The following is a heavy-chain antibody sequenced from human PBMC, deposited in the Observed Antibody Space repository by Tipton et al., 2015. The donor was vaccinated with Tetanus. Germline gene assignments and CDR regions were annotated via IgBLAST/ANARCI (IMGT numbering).Heavy chain of an antibody. Sequence: TLSLTCSVSGDSIRSEDYYWRWIRQSPGKGLEWLGYIYYRGSTYNNPSLKRRVSISLDASKNQFSLSLNSVAAADSATYYCARLTCSSPSCYYYYYCYVDVWGTGTAVGVSS. CDR2: IYYRGST. D-gene: IGHD2-2*01. J-gene: IGHJ6*03. CDR3: ARLTCSSPSCYYYYYCYVDV. CDR1: GDSIRSEDYY. V-gene: IGHV4-30-4*01.